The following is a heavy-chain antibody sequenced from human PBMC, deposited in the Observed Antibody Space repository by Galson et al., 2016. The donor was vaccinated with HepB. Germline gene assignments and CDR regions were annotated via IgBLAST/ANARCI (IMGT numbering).Heavy chain of an antibody. J-gene: IGHJ4*02. CDR3: ARNKEVGLRTEWAY. D-gene: IGHD1-26*01. CDR2: ISDSGTGT. Sequence: SLRLSCAASGFTFSNYAMIWVRQAPGKGLEWVSGISDSGTGTWYADSVKGRFTISRDNSKNTVYLQMNNVRVEDTAVYYRARNKEVGLRTEWAYWGQGTLVTVSS. V-gene: IGHV3-23*01. CDR1: GFTFSNYA.